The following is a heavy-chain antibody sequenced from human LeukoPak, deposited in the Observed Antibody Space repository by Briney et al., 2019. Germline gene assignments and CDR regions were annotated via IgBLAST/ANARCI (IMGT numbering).Heavy chain of an antibody. CDR1: GFTFSSYG. D-gene: IGHD1-26*01. J-gene: IGHJ4*02. CDR2: ISGSGGGT. CDR3: ARLSGSYFDY. Sequence: GSLRLSCAASGFTFSSYGMSWVRQAPGKGLEWVSAISGSGGGTYYADSVKGRFTISRDNSKNTLYLQMNSLRAEDTAVYYYARLSGSYFDYWGQGTLVTVSS. V-gene: IGHV3-23*01.